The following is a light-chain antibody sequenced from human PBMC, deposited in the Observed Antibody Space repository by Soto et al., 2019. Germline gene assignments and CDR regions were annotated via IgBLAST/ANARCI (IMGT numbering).Light chain of an antibody. Sequence: EIVMTQSPATLSVSPGERAILSCRASQSVSSNLAWYQQRPGQAPRLLIYAASTRASGIPARFSGSGSGTEFTLTISSLQSEDFAVYYCQQYNDWPAWTFGQGTKVEIK. CDR2: AAS. CDR1: QSVSSN. V-gene: IGKV3-15*01. J-gene: IGKJ1*01. CDR3: QQYNDWPAWT.